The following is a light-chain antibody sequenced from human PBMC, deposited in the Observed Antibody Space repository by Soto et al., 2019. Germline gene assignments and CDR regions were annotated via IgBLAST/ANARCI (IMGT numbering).Light chain of an antibody. CDR3: SSYAASNNCYFV. V-gene: IGLV2-8*01. Sequence: QSALTQPPSASGSPGQSVTISCTGTSSDVGGYNYVSWYQQYPGRAPKLMIYEVTKRPSGVPDRFSGSRSGNTASLTVSGLQAEDEAEYYCSSYAASNNCYFVFGGGTQLTVL. CDR1: SSDVGGYNY. CDR2: EVT. J-gene: IGLJ3*02.